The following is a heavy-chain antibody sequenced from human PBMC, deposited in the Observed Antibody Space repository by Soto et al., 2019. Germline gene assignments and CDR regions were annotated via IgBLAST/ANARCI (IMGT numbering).Heavy chain of an antibody. J-gene: IGHJ4*02. V-gene: IGHV3-23*01. CDR1: GFTFSSYA. CDR2: ISGSGGST. CDR3: ASLYYYGSGRYSQFDY. D-gene: IGHD3-10*01. Sequence: EVQLLESGGGLVQPGGSLRLSCAASGFTFSSYAMSCVRQAPGKGLEWVSAISGSGGSTYYADSVKGRFTISRNNSKNTLYLQMNSLRAEDTAVYYCASLYYYGSGRYSQFDYWGQGTLVTVSS.